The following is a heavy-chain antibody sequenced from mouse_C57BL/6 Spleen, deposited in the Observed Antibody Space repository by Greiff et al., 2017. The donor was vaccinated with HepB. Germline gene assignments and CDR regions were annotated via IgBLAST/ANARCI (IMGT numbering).Heavy chain of an antibody. Sequence: VQLQQSGPELVKPGASVKISCKASGYAFSSSWMNWVKQRPGKGLEWIGRIYPGDGDTNYNGKFKGKATLTADKSSSTAYMQLSSLTSEDSAVYFCARTSYYGYYTGYAMDYWGQGTSVTVSS. V-gene: IGHV1-82*01. CDR3: ARTSYYGYYTGYAMDY. CDR2: IYPGDGDT. CDR1: GYAFSSSW. J-gene: IGHJ4*01. D-gene: IGHD2-10*01.